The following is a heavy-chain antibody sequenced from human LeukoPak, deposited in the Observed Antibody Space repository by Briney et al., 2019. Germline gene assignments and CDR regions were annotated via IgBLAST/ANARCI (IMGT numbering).Heavy chain of an antibody. CDR1: GFTFSSYA. D-gene: IGHD5-18*01. CDR3: ASPTAMAPLGVPFDY. V-gene: IGHV3-23*01. CDR2: ISGSGGST. Sequence: QAGGSLRLSCAASGFTFSSYAMSWVRQAPGKGLEWVSAISGSGGSTYYADSVKGRFTISRDNSKSTLYLQMNSLRAEDTAVYYCASPTAMAPLGVPFDYWGQGTLVTVSS. J-gene: IGHJ4*02.